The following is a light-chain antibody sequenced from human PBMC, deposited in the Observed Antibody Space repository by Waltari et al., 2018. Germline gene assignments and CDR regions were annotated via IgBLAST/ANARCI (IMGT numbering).Light chain of an antibody. CDR3: ASYAGSETSVV. CDR1: RTAIGIYNL. J-gene: IGLJ2*01. Sequence: QSALPQPASVSGSPGQSIPISCTGTRTAIGIYNLVSWFQHHPGKAPKLIIFDVSNHVSGSKSANTASLTISGLQTEDEAYYYCASYAGSETSVVFGGGTKVTVL. CDR2: D. V-gene: IGLV2-23*02.